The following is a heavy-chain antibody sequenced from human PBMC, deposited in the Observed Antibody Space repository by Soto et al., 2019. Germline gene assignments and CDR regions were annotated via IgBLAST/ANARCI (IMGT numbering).Heavy chain of an antibody. CDR2: LYWNDDN. D-gene: IGHD6-19*01. CDR3: AHGSGWLSDY. Sequence: QITLKESGPTLVKPTQTLTLTCTFSGFSLSSSAVAVGWIRQPPGKALEWLALLYWNDDNHYSPSLRSRLTLTKDTSKNQVVLTMTNMDPVDTATYYCAHGSGWLSDYWGQGILVTVSS. CDR1: GFSLSSSAVA. J-gene: IGHJ4*02. V-gene: IGHV2-5*01.